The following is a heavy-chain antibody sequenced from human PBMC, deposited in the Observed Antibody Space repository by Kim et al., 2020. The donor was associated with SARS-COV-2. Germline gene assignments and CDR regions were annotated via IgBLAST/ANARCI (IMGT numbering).Heavy chain of an antibody. CDR2: LGTRGIST. D-gene: IGHD2-15*01. Sequence: GGSLRLSCAASGFTLINYAMSWVRQAPGKGLEWVSTLGTRGISTFYADPVKGRFTTSGDSYMPSLYMQMYSLSVENTAVYYCVKRGAPTPHYLDFWRQGT. CDR3: VKRGAPTPHYLDF. V-gene: IGHV3-23*01. J-gene: IGHJ4*02. CDR1: GFTLINYA.